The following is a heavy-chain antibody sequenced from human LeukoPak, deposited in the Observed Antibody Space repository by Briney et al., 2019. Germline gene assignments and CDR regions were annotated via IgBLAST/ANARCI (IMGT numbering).Heavy chain of an antibody. CDR3: GRQYGGSSRSFYP. J-gene: IGHJ5*02. V-gene: IGHV4-39*01. D-gene: IGHD4-23*01. Sequence: PSETLSPTCTVSGGSLSSTSYYWGWIRHPPGKGLEWIGRIYFSGSTYYNTSVKSRVTISVDTSKNHFSLGLSSVAAAETGGYYWGRQYGGSSRSFYPWGQGTLVSVSS. CDR2: IYFSGST. CDR1: GGSLSSTSYY.